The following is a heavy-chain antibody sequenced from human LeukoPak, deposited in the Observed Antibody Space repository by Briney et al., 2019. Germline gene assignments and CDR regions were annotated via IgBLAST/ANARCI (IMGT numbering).Heavy chain of an antibody. V-gene: IGHV4-31*03. D-gene: IGHD3-22*01. J-gene: IGHJ4*02. Sequence: SHTLSLTCTVSGGSISSGGYYWSWIRQHPGKGLEWIGYIYYSGSTYYNPSLKSRVTISVNTSKNQFSLKLSSVTAADTAVYYCARASNYYDSSGYYWGYFDYWGQGTLVTVSS. CDR2: IYYSGST. CDR3: ARASNYYDSSGYYWGYFDY. CDR1: GGSISSGGYY.